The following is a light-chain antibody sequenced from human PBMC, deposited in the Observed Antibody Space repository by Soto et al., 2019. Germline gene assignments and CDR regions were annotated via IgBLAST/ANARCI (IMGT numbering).Light chain of an antibody. V-gene: IGKV3-20*01. CDR2: GVS. Sequence: EIVLTQSPGTLSLSPGERATLSCRASQSLGGNFLAWYQQKPGQAPRLLISGVSSRATGIPDRFSGSGSGTDFILTISRVEPEDFAVYYCQQFGTSSLVTFGPGTKVDIK. CDR3: QQFGTSSLVT. CDR1: QSLGGNF. J-gene: IGKJ3*01.